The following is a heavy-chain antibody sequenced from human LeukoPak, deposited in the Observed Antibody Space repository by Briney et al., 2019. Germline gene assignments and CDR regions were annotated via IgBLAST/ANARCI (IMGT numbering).Heavy chain of an antibody. V-gene: IGHV3-23*01. D-gene: IGHD3-9*01. CDR1: GFTFSSYA. J-gene: IGHJ5*02. CDR3: AKDSYYDILTGRDWFDP. Sequence: GGSLRLSCAASGFTFSSYAMTWVRQAPGKGLEWVSAISGNGGSTYYADSVKGRFTISRDNSKNTLYLQMNSLRAEDTAVYYCAKDSYYDILTGRDWFDPWGQGTLVTVSS. CDR2: ISGNGGST.